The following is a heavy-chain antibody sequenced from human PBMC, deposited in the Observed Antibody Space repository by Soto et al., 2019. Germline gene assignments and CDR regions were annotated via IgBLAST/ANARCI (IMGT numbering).Heavy chain of an antibody. V-gene: IGHV3-74*01. D-gene: IGHD3-22*01. CDR3: AKGDDSSGYYPGAYFDY. CDR1: GFTFSSYW. J-gene: IGHJ4*02. CDR2: INSDGSST. Sequence: GGSLRLSCAASGFTFSSYWMHWVRQAPGKGLVWVSRINSDGSSTSYADSVKGRFTISRDNAKNTLYLQMNSLRAEDTAVYYCAKGDDSSGYYPGAYFDYWGQGTLVTVSS.